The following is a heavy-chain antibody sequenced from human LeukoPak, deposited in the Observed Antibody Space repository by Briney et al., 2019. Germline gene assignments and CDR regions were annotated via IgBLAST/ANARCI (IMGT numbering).Heavy chain of an antibody. CDR3: ARFNYEGGYFDY. Sequence: SETLSLTCTVSGGSINSYYWSWIRQPPGKRLEYIGYIYTSGSTNYNPSLKSRVTVSVDTSKNQFSLKLSSVTAADTAVYYCARFNYEGGYFDYWGQGTLVTVSS. V-gene: IGHV4-4*09. CDR1: GGSINSYY. J-gene: IGHJ4*02. D-gene: IGHD4-11*01. CDR2: IYTSGST.